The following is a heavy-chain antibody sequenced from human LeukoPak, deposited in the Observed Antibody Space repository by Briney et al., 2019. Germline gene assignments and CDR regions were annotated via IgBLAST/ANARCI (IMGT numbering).Heavy chain of an antibody. CDR1: GGSISSYY. CDR2: IYYSGST. J-gene: IGHJ4*02. Sequence: SEALSLTCTVSGGSISSYYWSWIRQPPGKGLEWIGYIYYSGSTNYNPSLKSRVTISVDTSKNQFSLKLNSVTAANTGVYYCARGGDSSGWSYLYFDYWGQGTLVTVSS. CDR3: ARGGDSSGWSYLYFDY. V-gene: IGHV4-59*01. D-gene: IGHD6-19*01.